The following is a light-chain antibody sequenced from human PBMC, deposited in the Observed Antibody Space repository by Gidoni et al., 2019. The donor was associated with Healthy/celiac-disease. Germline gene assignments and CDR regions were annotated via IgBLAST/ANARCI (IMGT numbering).Light chain of an antibody. CDR1: KLGDKY. J-gene: IGLJ2*01. CDR2: QDS. CDR3: QAWDSSTVV. V-gene: IGLV3-1*01. Sequence: SYALTQPPSVSVSPGHTASITCSGDKLGDKYACWYQQKPGQSPVLVIYQDSKRPSGIPERFSGSNSGNTATLTISGTQARDEADYYCQAWDSSTVVFGGGTKLTVL.